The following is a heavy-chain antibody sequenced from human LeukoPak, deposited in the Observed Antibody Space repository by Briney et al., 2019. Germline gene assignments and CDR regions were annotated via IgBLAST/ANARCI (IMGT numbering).Heavy chain of an antibody. D-gene: IGHD5-18*01. CDR1: GLTVSSNY. J-gene: IGHJ5*02. CDR3: ASDLYGADTSMNT. Sequence: GGSLRLSCAASGLTVSSNYMSWVRQAPGKGLEWVSVIYSGGSTYYADSVKGRFTISRDNSKNTVYLQMNSLRAEDTAVYYCASDLYGADTSMNTWGQGTLVTVSS. CDR2: IYSGGST. V-gene: IGHV3-66*01.